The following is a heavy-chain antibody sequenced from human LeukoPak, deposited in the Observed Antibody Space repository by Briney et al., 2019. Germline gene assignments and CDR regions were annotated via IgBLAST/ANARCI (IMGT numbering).Heavy chain of an antibody. CDR2: INTSGGST. J-gene: IGHJ4*02. CDR3: AKGYDILTGWYNYFDY. V-gene: IGHV3-23*01. CDR1: GFIFSSYA. D-gene: IGHD3-9*01. Sequence: GGSLRLSCAASGFIFSSYAMIWVRQAPGKGLEWVSIINTSGGSTYYADSVKGRFSISRDNSKNTLYLQMNSLRAEDTAVYYCAKGYDILTGWYNYFDYWGQGTLVTVSS.